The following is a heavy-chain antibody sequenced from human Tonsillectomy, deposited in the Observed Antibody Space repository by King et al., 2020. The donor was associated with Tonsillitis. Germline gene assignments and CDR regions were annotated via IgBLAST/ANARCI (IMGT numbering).Heavy chain of an antibody. D-gene: IGHD3-16*02. CDR3: ARQPYDYLWGIYRLYYFDF. CDR1: GGSISSDTYY. CDR2: IYYSGNT. V-gene: IGHV4-39*01. Sequence: QLQESGPGLVKPSETLSLTCTVSGGSISSDTYYWGWIRQPPGKGLEWIGSIYYSGNTYYNPSLKSRVTISVDTSKNQFSLKLSSVTAAATAVYYCARQPYDYLWGIYRLYYFDFWGQGTLVTVSS. J-gene: IGHJ4*02.